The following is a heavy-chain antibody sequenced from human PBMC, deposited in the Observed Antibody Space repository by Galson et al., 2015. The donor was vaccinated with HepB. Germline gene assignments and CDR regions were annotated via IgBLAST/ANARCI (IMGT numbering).Heavy chain of an antibody. CDR1: GYTFTSYG. V-gene: IGHV1-18*01. J-gene: IGHJ3*02. CDR2: ISAYNGNT. CDR3: AREMERYDFWSGYYTWGAFDI. D-gene: IGHD3-3*01. Sequence: SVKVSCKASGYTFTSYGISWVRQAPGQGLEWMGWISAYNGNTNYAQKLQGRVTMTTDTSTSTAYMELRSLRSDDTAVYYCAREMERYDFWSGYYTWGAFDIWGQGTMVTVSS.